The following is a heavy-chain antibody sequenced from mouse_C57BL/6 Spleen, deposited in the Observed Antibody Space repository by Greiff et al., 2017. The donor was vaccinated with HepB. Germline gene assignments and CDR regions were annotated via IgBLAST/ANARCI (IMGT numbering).Heavy chain of an antibody. Sequence: QVQLQQPGAELVMPGASVKLSCKASGYTFTSYWMHWVKQRPGQGLEWIGEIDPSDSYTNYNEKFKSKATLTVDKSSSTAYMQLSSLTSQDSAVYYCAREITTVVEGFAYWGQGTLVTVSA. J-gene: IGHJ3*01. CDR3: AREITTVVEGFAY. D-gene: IGHD1-1*01. CDR1: GYTFTSYW. CDR2: IDPSDSYT. V-gene: IGHV1-69*01.